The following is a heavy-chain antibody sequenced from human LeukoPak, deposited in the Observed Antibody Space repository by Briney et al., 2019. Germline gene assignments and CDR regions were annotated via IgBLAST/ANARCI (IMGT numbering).Heavy chain of an antibody. Sequence: GGSLRLSCAGSGFIFSSYGMHWVRQAPGKGLEWVAVIWYDGTNKYYPDSVKGRFTISRDNSKNTLYLQMNSLRAEDTAVYYCARDRKAVAADYWGQGTLVTVSS. CDR3: ARDRKAVAADY. CDR1: GFIFSSYG. D-gene: IGHD6-19*01. J-gene: IGHJ4*02. CDR2: IWYDGTNK. V-gene: IGHV3-33*01.